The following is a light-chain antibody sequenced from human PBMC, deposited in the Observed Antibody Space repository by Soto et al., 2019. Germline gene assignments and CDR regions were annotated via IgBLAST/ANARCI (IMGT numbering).Light chain of an antibody. V-gene: IGLV2-11*01. CDR2: DVT. CDR3: CSYAGSYTHV. J-gene: IGLJ1*01. Sequence: QSVLTQSRSVSGSPGQSVTISCTGTSSDVGGYNFVSWYQQYPGKAPKLIIYDVTKRPSGVPDRFSGSKSGNTASLTISGLQTDDVADYYCCSYAGSYTHVFGTGTKLTVL. CDR1: SSDVGGYNF.